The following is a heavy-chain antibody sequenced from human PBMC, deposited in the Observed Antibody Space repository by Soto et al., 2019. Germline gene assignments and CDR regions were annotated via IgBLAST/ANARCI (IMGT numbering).Heavy chain of an antibody. CDR2: INHSGST. V-gene: IGHV4-34*01. D-gene: IGHD3-3*02. J-gene: IGHJ5*02. Sequence: SETLSLTCAVYGGSFSGYYWSWIRQPPGKGLEWIGEINHSGSTNYNPSLKSRVTISVDTSKNQFSLKLSSVTAADTAVYYCARREAHLWSGYYNWFDPWGQGTLVTVSS. CDR3: ARREAHLWSGYYNWFDP. CDR1: GGSFSGYY.